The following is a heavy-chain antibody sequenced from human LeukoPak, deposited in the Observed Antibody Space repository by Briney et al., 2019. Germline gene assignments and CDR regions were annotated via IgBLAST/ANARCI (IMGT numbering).Heavy chain of an antibody. Sequence: GGSLRLSCAASGFTFNNYAMSWVRQAPGKGLEWVSVLSGSGTSTYYADSVKGRFTISRDNSKNTLYLQMNSLRAEDTSVYYCAIGGSRIVVVPTYYFDYWGQGTLVTVSS. J-gene: IGHJ4*02. CDR3: AIGGSRIVVVPTYYFDY. V-gene: IGHV3-23*01. CDR2: LSGSGTST. D-gene: IGHD3-22*01. CDR1: GFTFNNYA.